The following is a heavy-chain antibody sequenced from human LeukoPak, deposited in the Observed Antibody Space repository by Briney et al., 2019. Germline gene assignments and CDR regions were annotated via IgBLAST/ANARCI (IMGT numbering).Heavy chain of an antibody. J-gene: IGHJ4*02. Sequence: ASVKVSCKASGYTFTSYGISWVRQAPGQGLERMGWISAYNGNTNYAQKLQGRVTMTTDTSTSTAYMELRSLRSDDTAVYYCARGYGPAMVRGVIIYWGQGTLVTVSS. CDR1: GYTFTSYG. CDR3: ARGYGPAMVRGVIIY. D-gene: IGHD3-10*01. V-gene: IGHV1-18*01. CDR2: ISAYNGNT.